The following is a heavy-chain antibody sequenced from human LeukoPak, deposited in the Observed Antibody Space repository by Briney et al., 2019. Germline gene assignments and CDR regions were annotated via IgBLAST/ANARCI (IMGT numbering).Heavy chain of an antibody. D-gene: IGHD3-10*01. V-gene: IGHV3-48*04. Sequence: GGSVRLSCAASGFTFDDYGMNWVRQAPGKGLEWVSYISSSGSTIYYADSVKGRFTISRDNAKNSLYLQMNSLRPEDTAVYYCAKEGDYYGSGSYRDGFDIWGQGTRATVSS. CDR3: AKEGDYYGSGSYRDGFDI. CDR1: GFTFDDYG. J-gene: IGHJ3*02. CDR2: ISSSGSTI.